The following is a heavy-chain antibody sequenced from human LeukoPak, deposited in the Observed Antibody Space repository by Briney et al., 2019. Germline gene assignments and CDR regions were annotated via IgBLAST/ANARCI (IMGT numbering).Heavy chain of an antibody. CDR3: ARHHALYDYVWGSYRSQESYFDY. Sequence: SETLSLTCTVSGGSISSGGYYWGWIRQPAGKGLEWIGRIYTSGSTNYNPSLKSRVTISVDTSKNQFSLKLGSVTAADTAVYYCARHHALYDYVWGSYRSQESYFDYWGQGTLVAVSS. V-gene: IGHV4-61*02. CDR1: GGSISSGGYY. J-gene: IGHJ4*02. CDR2: IYTSGST. D-gene: IGHD3-16*02.